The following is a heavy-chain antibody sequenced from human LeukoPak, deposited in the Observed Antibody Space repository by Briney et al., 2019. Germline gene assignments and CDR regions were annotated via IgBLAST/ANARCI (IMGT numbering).Heavy chain of an antibody. CDR1: GFTFSSYA. D-gene: IGHD1-1*01. V-gene: IGHV3-23*01. Sequence: GGSLRLSCAASGFTFSSYAMSWVRQAPGKGLEWVSSISGSGAVTYYTDSVKGRFTFSRDNSRNMAYLQMNSLRAEDTAVYYCARLKDGAGTDYWGQGTLVAVSS. CDR3: ARLKDGAGTDY. J-gene: IGHJ4*02. CDR2: ISGSGAVT.